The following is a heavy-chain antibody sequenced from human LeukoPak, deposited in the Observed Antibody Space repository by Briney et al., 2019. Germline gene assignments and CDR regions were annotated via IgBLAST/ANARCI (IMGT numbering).Heavy chain of an antibody. CDR3: ARDPHGDYFFDY. D-gene: IGHD4-17*01. CDR2: ISGSGGST. Sequence: GGSLRLSCAASGFTFSSSGMSWVRQAPGKGLEWVSAISGSGGSTYYADSVKGRFTISRDNSKNTLYLQMSSLRAEDTAVYYCARDPHGDYFFDYWGQGTLVTVSS. V-gene: IGHV3-23*01. CDR1: GFTFSSSG. J-gene: IGHJ4*02.